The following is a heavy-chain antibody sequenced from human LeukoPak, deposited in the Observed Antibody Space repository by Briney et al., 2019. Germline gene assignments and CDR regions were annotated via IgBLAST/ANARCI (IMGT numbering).Heavy chain of an antibody. Sequence: ASVKVSCKASGYTFTSYGISWVRQAPGQGLEWMGWISAYSGNTNYAQKLQGRVTMTTDTSTSTAYMELRSLRSDDTAVYYCARTKYYDFWSGYYVGSPPNGMDVWGQGTTVTVSS. CDR2: ISAYSGNT. D-gene: IGHD3-3*01. CDR3: ARTKYYDFWSGYYVGSPPNGMDV. J-gene: IGHJ6*02. V-gene: IGHV1-18*01. CDR1: GYTFTSYG.